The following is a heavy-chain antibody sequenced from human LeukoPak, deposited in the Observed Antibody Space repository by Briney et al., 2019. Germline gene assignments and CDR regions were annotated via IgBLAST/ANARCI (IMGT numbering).Heavy chain of an antibody. J-gene: IGHJ4*02. CDR2: IYNSGIT. CDR1: GGSTSSYY. Sequence: SETLSLTCTVSGGSTSSYYWSWIRQPAGKGLEWVGRIYNSGITNYNPSLKSRVTMSMDTSMNQFSLKLRSVTAADTAVYYCARDYGDFPAYYFDYWGQGTLVTVSS. CDR3: ARDYGDFPAYYFDY. D-gene: IGHD4-17*01. V-gene: IGHV4-4*07.